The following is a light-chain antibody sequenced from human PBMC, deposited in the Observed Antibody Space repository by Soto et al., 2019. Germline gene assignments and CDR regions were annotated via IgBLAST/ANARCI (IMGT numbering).Light chain of an antibody. CDR2: DVS. Sequence: QSALTQPASVSGSPGQSITISCTGTSSDVGGYNYVSWYQQHPGKAPKLMIYDVSNRPSGVSNRFSGSKSGNTASLTISGLQAEDEADDYCSSHTSSSTSYVFGTGTKLTVL. V-gene: IGLV2-14*01. J-gene: IGLJ1*01. CDR3: SSHTSSSTSYV. CDR1: SSDVGGYNY.